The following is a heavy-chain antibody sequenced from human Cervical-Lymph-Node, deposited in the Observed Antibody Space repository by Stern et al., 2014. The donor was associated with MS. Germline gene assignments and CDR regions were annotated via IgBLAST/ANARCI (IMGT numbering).Heavy chain of an antibody. D-gene: IGHD1-26*01. J-gene: IGHJ5*02. CDR3: ATTRWDLFTWNWFDP. CDR2: IPDSGST. CDR1: GGSISSSGYY. V-gene: IGHV4-61*02. Sequence: QLVESGPGLVKPSQTLSLTCTVSGGSISSSGYYWSWIRQPADKGLEWIGRIPDSGSTYYNPSLKSRVTISMDTATNPFSPTLTSGTAADPALYYCATTRWDLFTWNWFDPWGQGTLVTVSS.